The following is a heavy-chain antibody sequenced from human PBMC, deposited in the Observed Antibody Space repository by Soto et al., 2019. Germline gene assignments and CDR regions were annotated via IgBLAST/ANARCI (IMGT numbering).Heavy chain of an antibody. V-gene: IGHV4-4*02. D-gene: IGHD3-16*01. Sequence: PSETLSLTCAVSGGSISSSNWWSWVRQPPGKGLEWIGKIYHSGSTNYNPSLKSRVTISVDKSKNQFSLKLSTVTAADTAVYYCARLHLLLGGMDVWGQGTTVTVSS. CDR1: GGSISSSNW. J-gene: IGHJ6*02. CDR2: IYHSGST. CDR3: ARLHLLLGGMDV.